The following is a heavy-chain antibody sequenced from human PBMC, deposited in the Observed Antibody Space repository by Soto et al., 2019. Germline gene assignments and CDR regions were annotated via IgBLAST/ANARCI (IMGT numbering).Heavy chain of an antibody. V-gene: IGHV3-23*01. D-gene: IGHD3-10*01. J-gene: IGHJ5*02. CDR2: ISGSGGST. Sequence: EVQLLESGGGLVQPGGSLRLSCAASGFTFSSYAMSWVRQAPGKGLEWVSAISGSGGSTYYADSVKGRFSISRDNSKNTLYLQMNSLSAEDTAVYYCAKDYRGSVSPGVDPWGQGTLVTVSS. CDR3: AKDYRGSVSPGVDP. CDR1: GFTFSSYA.